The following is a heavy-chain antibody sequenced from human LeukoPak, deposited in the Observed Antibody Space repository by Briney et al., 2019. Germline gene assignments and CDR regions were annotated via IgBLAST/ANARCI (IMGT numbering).Heavy chain of an antibody. Sequence: TGGSLRLSCAASGFTFSSYEMNWVRQAPGKGLEWVSYISSSSSTIYYADSVKGRFTISRDNAKNSLYLQMNSLRAEDTAVYYCARDWDKLVRYYFDYWGQGTLVTVSS. J-gene: IGHJ4*02. D-gene: IGHD6-6*01. CDR1: GFTFSSYE. CDR2: ISSSSSTI. V-gene: IGHV3-48*01. CDR3: ARDWDKLVRYYFDY.